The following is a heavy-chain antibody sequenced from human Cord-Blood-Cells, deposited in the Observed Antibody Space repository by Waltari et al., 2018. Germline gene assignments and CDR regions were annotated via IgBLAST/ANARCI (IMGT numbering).Heavy chain of an antibody. CDR2: ISSSSSYI. V-gene: IGHV3-21*01. CDR1: GFPSSSYS. D-gene: IGHD6-13*01. J-gene: IGHJ6*02. CDR3: ARDSSSSWYYYYYGMDV. Sequence: EVRLVESGGGLVKPGGSLSLSCAASGFPSSSYSMNWARQAPGKGLEWVSTISSSSSYIYYADSVKGRFTISRDNAKNSLYLQMNSLRAEDTAVYYCARDSSSSWYYYYYGMDVWGQGTTVTVSS.